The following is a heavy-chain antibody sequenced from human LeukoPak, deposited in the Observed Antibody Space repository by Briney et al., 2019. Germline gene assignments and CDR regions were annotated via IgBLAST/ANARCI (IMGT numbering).Heavy chain of an antibody. J-gene: IGHJ5*02. CDR2: INTNTGNP. D-gene: IGHD5-18*01. Sequence: ASVKVSCKASGYTFTTYPINWMRQPPGQGLEWMGWINTNTGNPTYAQGFSGRFVFSLDTSVSTAYLQTTSLKAEDSALYYCARVAYTSGYTWFDPWGQGTLVTVSS. CDR1: GYTFTTYP. V-gene: IGHV7-4-1*02. CDR3: ARVAYTSGYTWFDP.